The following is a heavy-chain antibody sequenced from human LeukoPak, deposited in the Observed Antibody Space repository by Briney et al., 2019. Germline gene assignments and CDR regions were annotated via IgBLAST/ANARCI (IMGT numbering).Heavy chain of an antibody. CDR1: GFTFNNFG. CDR3: AKDLHGGYSSDY. D-gene: IGHD4-23*01. J-gene: IGHJ4*02. CDR2: IEYEGVHK. Sequence: GGSLRLSXAASGFTFNNFGMHWVRQAPGKGLEWVSFIEYEGVHKYYADSVKGRFTISKDNSKATLYLQMNSLRPEDTAVYYCAKDLHGGYSSDYWGQGTLVTVFS. V-gene: IGHV3-30*02.